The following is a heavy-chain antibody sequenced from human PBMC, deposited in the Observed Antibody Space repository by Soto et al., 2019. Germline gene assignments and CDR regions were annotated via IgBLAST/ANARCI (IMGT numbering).Heavy chain of an antibody. CDR3: ARVYSGYDYYFDY. J-gene: IGHJ4*02. CDR1: GFTVSSNY. Sequence: EVQLVESGGGLVQPGGSLRLSCAASGFTVSSNYMSWVRQAPGKGLEWVSVIYSGGSTYYADSVKGRFTISRHNSKNTLYLQMNILRAEDTAVYYCARVYSGYDYYFDYWGQGTLVTVSS. V-gene: IGHV3-53*04. D-gene: IGHD5-12*01. CDR2: IYSGGST.